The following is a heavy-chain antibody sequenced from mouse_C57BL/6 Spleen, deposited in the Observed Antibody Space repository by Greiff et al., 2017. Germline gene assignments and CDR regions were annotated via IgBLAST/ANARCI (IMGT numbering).Heavy chain of an antibody. Sequence: QVQLQQPGAELVKPGASVKMSCKASGYTFTSYWITWVKQRPGQGLEWIGDIYPGSGSTNYNEKFKSKATLTVDTSSSTAYMQLSSLTSDDSAVYYCARGESNWDYFDYWGQGTTLTVSS. V-gene: IGHV1-55*01. CDR3: ARGESNWDYFDY. D-gene: IGHD4-1*01. CDR1: GYTFTSYW. J-gene: IGHJ2*01. CDR2: IYPGSGST.